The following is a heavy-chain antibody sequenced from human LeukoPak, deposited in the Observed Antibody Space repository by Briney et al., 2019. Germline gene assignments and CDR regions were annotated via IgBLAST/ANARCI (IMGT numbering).Heavy chain of an antibody. CDR2: IGGSGSST. CDR1: GFTISSYA. J-gene: IGHJ4*02. CDR3: AKDNHTTSYFPFDY. Sequence: GGSLRLSCAASGFTISSYAMSWVRQAPEKGLEWVSAIGGSGSSTYYADSVKGRFTISRDNSKNTLYLQMNSLRAEDTALYYCAKDNHTTSYFPFDYWGQGTLVTVSS. V-gene: IGHV3-23*01. D-gene: IGHD2-2*01.